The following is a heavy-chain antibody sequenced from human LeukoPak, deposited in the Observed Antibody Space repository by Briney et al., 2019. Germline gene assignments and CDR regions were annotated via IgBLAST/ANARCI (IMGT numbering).Heavy chain of an antibody. D-gene: IGHD3-3*01. Sequence: SVKVSCKASGGTFSSYAISWVRQAPGQGLEWMGGIIPIFGTANYAQKFQGRVTITADESTSTAYMELSSLRSEDTAVYYYARSKIGYDFWSGYYGGRIDYWGQGTLVTVSS. V-gene: IGHV1-69*13. CDR3: ARSKIGYDFWSGYYGGRIDY. CDR2: IIPIFGTA. J-gene: IGHJ4*02. CDR1: GGTFSSYA.